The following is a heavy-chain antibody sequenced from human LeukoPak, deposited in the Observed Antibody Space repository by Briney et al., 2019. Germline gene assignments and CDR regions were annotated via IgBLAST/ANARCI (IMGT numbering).Heavy chain of an antibody. CDR3: AKDRIPDGFYSIDS. V-gene: IGHV3-23*01. CDR2: IFGNGAGI. CDR1: GFSLGAYA. D-gene: IGHD3-22*01. J-gene: IGHJ4*02. Sequence: GRSLRLSCTAPGFSLGAYAMSWVRPAPGNGLEWISSIFGNGAGINYADSVKGRFTNSRDNAQNTLYLQMNSLRAEDTAVYYCAKDRIPDGFYSIDSWGQGVLVTVSS.